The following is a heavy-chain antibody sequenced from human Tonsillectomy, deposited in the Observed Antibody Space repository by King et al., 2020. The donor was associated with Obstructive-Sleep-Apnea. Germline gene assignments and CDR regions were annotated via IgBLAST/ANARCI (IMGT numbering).Heavy chain of an antibody. Sequence: VQLVESGGGLVKPGGSLRLSCAASGFTFSSYSMNWVRQAPGKGLEWVSSISSSSSYIYYADSVKGRFTISRDNAKNSLYLQMNSLRAEDTAVYYCARGNMDILTGXPDAFDIWGQGTMVTVSS. CDR3: ARGNMDILTGXPDAFDI. CDR1: GFTFSSYS. D-gene: IGHD3-9*01. V-gene: IGHV3-21*01. J-gene: IGHJ3*02. CDR2: ISSSSSYI.